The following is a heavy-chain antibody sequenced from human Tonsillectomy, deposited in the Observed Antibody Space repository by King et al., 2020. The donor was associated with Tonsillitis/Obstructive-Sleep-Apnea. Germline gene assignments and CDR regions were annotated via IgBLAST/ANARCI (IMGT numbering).Heavy chain of an antibody. D-gene: IGHD3-10*01. CDR3: ATTYYYDSGSYYPYYYYGMDV. Sequence: VQLVQSGAEAKKPGESLRISCKGSGYSFTNYWISWVRQMPGKGLEWMGRIDPSDSYTNYSPSFQGHVTISADKSISTAYLQWSSLKASDTAMYYCATTYYYDSGSYYPYYYYGMDVWGQGATVTVSS. J-gene: IGHJ6*02. CDR1: GYSFTNYW. CDR2: IDPSDSYT. V-gene: IGHV5-10-1*03.